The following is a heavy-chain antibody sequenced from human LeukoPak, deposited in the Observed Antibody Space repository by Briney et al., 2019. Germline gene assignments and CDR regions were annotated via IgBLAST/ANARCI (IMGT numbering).Heavy chain of an antibody. CDR3: AKTLVASPGNTGGP. CDR1: GFTFSDCY. Sequence: GGSLRLSCAASGFTFSDCYMSWFRQAPGKGLEWLSYIGGSGADTNYADAVKGRFTTSRDNAKSSLYLQMNSLRAEDTAVYYCAKTLVASPGNTGGPWGQGTLVTVSS. V-gene: IGHV3-11*03. D-gene: IGHD6-6*01. CDR2: IGGSGADT. J-gene: IGHJ5*02.